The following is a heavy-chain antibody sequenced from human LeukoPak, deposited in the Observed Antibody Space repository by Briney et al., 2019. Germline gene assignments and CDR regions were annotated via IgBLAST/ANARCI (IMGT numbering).Heavy chain of an antibody. D-gene: IGHD2-15*01. CDR3: AREGGISYYFDY. V-gene: IGHV1-46*01. Sequence: ASVKVSCKASGYTFTSYDMHWVRQAPGQGLEWMGIINPSGGSTSYAQKFQGRVTMTRDTSTSTVYMELSSLRSDDTAVYYCAREGGISYYFDYWGQGTLVTVSS. J-gene: IGHJ4*02. CDR1: GYTFTSYD. CDR2: INPSGGST.